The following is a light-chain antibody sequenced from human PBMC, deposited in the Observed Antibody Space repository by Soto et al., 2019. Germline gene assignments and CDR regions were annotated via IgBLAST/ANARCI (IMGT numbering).Light chain of an antibody. Sequence: EIVMTQSPGTLSVAPGERATLSCRASQSVRSDVAWYQHKPGQAPRLLIYGASTRATGIPARFIGSGSETEFTLTISRLQSEDLAIYYCEQYNNLVVTFGQGTRLEI. CDR1: QSVRSD. CDR2: GAS. J-gene: IGKJ5*01. CDR3: EQYNNLVVT. V-gene: IGKV3-15*01.